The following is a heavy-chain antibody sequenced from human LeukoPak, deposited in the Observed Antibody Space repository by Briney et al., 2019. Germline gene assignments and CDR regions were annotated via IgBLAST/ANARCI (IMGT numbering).Heavy chain of an antibody. V-gene: IGHV4-61*01. Sequence: SETLSLTCTVSGGSVSSGSYYWSWIRQPPGKGLEWIGYIYYSGSINYNPSLKSRVTISVDTSKNQFSLKLSSVTAADTAVYYCVSRLNWFDPWGQGTLVTVSS. D-gene: IGHD3-22*01. CDR1: GGSVSSGSYY. CDR3: VSRLNWFDP. CDR2: IYYSGSI. J-gene: IGHJ5*02.